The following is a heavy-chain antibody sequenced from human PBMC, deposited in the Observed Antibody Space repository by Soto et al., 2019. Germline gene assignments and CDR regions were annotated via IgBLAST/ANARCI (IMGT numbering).Heavy chain of an antibody. CDR2: IYSSGSP. CDR3: AREFYYDSSGIGFDS. Sequence: PSETLSLTCAVSGGSISSSNWWSWVRQPPGKGLEWIGEIYSSGSPHHNPSLKNRVSISEDRSKNEFSLKLSSVTAADTAIYYCAREFYYDSSGIGFDSWGQGTLVTVSS. CDR1: GGSISSSNW. V-gene: IGHV4-4*02. D-gene: IGHD3-22*01. J-gene: IGHJ4*02.